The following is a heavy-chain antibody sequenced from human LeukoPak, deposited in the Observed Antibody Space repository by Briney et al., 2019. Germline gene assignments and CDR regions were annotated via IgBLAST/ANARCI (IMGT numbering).Heavy chain of an antibody. CDR3: VRGNTYSFDY. V-gene: IGHV3-33*01. CDR2: IWYDGSNK. CDR1: GFTFRSYG. D-gene: IGHD1/OR15-1a*01. J-gene: IGHJ4*02. Sequence: GGSLRLSCAASGFTFRSYGMHWVRQAPGKGLQWVAVIWYDGSNKYYADSVKGRFTISRDNAKNTLYLQMNSLRAEDTAVYYCVRGNTYSFDYWGQGTLITVSS.